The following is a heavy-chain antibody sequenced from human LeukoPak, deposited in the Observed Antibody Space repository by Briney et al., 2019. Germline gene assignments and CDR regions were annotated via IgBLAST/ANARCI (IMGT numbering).Heavy chain of an antibody. CDR1: GGSISSSNW. CDR3: ATYSSSWFPGVYYYYGMDV. V-gene: IGHV4-4*02. Sequence: SETLSPTCAVSGGSISSSNWWSWVRQPPGKGLEWIGEIYHSGSTNYNPSLKSRVTISVDKSKNQFSLKLSSVTAADTAVYYCATYSSSWFPGVYYYYGMDVWGKGTTVTVSS. J-gene: IGHJ6*04. CDR2: IYHSGST. D-gene: IGHD6-13*01.